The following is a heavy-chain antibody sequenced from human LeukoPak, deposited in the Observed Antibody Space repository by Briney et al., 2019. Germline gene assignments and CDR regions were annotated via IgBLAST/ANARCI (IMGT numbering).Heavy chain of an antibody. CDR2: IYYSGTT. Sequence: SETLSLTCTVSGGSISTTSYFWAWIRQPPGEGLGWIGSIYYSGTTYYNSSLKSRVTISIERSKNHFSLNLNSLTAADTAVYYCARVYSSTHNWFDTWGQGTQVTASS. CDR1: GGSISTTSYF. D-gene: IGHD2-2*01. V-gene: IGHV4-39*07. CDR3: ARVYSSTHNWFDT. J-gene: IGHJ5*02.